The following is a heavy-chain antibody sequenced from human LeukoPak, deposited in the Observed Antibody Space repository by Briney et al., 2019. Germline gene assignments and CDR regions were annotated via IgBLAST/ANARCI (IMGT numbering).Heavy chain of an antibody. V-gene: IGHV4-34*01. D-gene: IGHD3-10*01. Sequence: SETLSLTCAVYGGSFGGYYWSWIRQPPGKGLEWIGEINHSGSTNYNPSLKSRVTISVDTSKNQFSLKLSSVTAADTAVYYCARPGGGFYFGSGPQWGWFDPWGQGTLVTVSS. CDR2: INHSGST. CDR1: GGSFGGYY. CDR3: ARPGGGFYFGSGPQWGWFDP. J-gene: IGHJ5*02.